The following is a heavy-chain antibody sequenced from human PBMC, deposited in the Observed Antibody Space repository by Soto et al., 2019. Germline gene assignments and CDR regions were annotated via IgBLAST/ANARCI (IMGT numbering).Heavy chain of an antibody. Sequence: EVQLVESGGGLVQPGGSLRLSCAASGFTFSRYWMHWVRQVPGKGLVWVARTKEDGTITNYADSVQGRCTHSRDKAKNTLYLQMNRLRGEDTAVDYCASDLGGHQGFWGQGTVVPVTS. D-gene: IGHD3-16*01. J-gene: IGHJ4*02. CDR2: TKEDGTIT. CDR3: ASDLGGHQGF. CDR1: GFTFSRYW. V-gene: IGHV3-74*01.